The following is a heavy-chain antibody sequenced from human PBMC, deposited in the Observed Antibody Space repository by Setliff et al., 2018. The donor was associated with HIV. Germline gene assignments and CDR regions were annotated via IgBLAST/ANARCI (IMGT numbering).Heavy chain of an antibody. Sequence: GGSLRLSCAASGFNVTINDMSWVRQAPGKGLEWVSVFYGGGSVFYADSVKGRFTISRDNDKNSLYLQMNSLTAGDTAMYYCTREPTRYTNSPRGRYFQYWGQGTLVTVSS. CDR3: TREPTRYTNSPRGRYFQY. CDR1: GFNVTIND. D-gene: IGHD2-2*02. CDR2: FYGGGSV. V-gene: IGHV3-53*01. J-gene: IGHJ1*01.